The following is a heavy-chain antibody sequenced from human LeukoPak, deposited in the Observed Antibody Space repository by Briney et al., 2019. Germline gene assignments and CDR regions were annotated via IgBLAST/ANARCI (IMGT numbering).Heavy chain of an antibody. D-gene: IGHD6-19*01. V-gene: IGHV2-5*02. CDR1: GFSLSTSGVG. J-gene: IGHJ5*02. CDR2: IYWDDDK. Sequence: SGPTLVNPTQTLTLTCTFSGFSLSTSGVGVGWIRQPPGKALEWLALIYWDDDKRYSPSLKSRLTITKDTSKNQVVLTMTNMGPVDTATYYCAHTTVPGIAVAGTISWFDPWGQGTLVTVSS. CDR3: AHTTVPGIAVAGTISWFDP.